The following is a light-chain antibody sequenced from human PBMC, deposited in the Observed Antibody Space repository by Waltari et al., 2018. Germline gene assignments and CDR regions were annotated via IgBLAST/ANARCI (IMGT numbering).Light chain of an antibody. V-gene: IGLV3-21*04. CDR2: YDS. CDR1: NIESKS. CDR3: QVWDDTTNSGV. Sequence: YVVTQPPSVSVAPGKTATLTCGGENIESKSVTWYQQKPGQAPVLVIFYDSYRPSGIPERFSGSNSGNTATLTISWVEAGDEADYHCQVWDDTTNSGVFGGGTRLTVL. J-gene: IGLJ3*02.